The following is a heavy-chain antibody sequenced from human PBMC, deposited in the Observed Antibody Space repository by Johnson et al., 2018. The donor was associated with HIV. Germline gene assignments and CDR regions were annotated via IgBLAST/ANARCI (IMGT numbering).Heavy chain of an antibody. Sequence: QMQLVESGGGLVKPGGSLRLSCAASGFTFSDYYMSWIRQAPGQALEWVSYISSSGSTIYYADSVKGRFTISRDNTKNSLYLQMNSLRAEDTAVYYCAREEVTIFGVAYDAFDIWGQGTMVTVSS. CDR2: ISSSGSTI. V-gene: IGHV3-11*04. CDR3: AREEVTIFGVAYDAFDI. J-gene: IGHJ3*02. CDR1: GFTFSDYY. D-gene: IGHD3-3*01.